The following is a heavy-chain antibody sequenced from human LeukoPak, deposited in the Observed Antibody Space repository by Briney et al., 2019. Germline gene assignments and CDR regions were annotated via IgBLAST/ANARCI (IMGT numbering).Heavy chain of an antibody. D-gene: IGHD2-8*01. V-gene: IGHV3-7*01. CDR1: GFTFSSYW. Sequence: GGSLRLSCAASGFTFSSYWMSWVRQAPGKGLEWVANIKQDGSEKYYVDSVKGRFTISRDNAKNSLYLQMNSLRAEDTAVYYCARDSYPDSYAIDDYWGQGTLVTVSS. CDR3: ARDSYPDSYAIDDY. J-gene: IGHJ4*02. CDR2: IKQDGSEK.